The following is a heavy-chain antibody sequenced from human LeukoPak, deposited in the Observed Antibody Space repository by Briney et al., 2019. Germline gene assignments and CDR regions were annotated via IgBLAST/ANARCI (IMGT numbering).Heavy chain of an antibody. D-gene: IGHD3-22*01. CDR2: ISGSGGST. V-gene: IGHV3-23*01. CDR1: GFTFSSYA. J-gene: IGHJ3*02. CDR3: AKDKDSSGYYPDAFDI. Sequence: GGSLRLSCAASGFTFSSYAMSWVRQAPGKGLEWVSAISGSGGSTYYADSVKGRFTISRVNSKNTLYLQMNSLRAEDTAVYYCAKDKDSSGYYPDAFDIWGQGTMVTVSS.